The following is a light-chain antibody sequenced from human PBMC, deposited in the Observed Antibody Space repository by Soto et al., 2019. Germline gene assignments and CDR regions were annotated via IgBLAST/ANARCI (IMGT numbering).Light chain of an antibody. CDR3: QQYNNWPRT. CDR2: GAS. Sequence: EIVLTQSPGTLSLSPGERATLSCRASQSIRSNYVAWYQQKPGQGPRLLIYGASTRATGIPARFSGSGSGTEFTLTISSLQSEDFAVYYCQQYNNWPRTFGQGTKVDI. V-gene: IGKV3-15*01. J-gene: IGKJ1*01. CDR1: QSIRSN.